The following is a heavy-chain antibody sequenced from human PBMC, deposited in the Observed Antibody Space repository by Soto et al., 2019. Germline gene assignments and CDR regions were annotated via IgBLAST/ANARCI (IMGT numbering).Heavy chain of an antibody. CDR2: ISYDGSNK. CDR1: GFTFSSYG. J-gene: IGHJ4*02. CDR3: AKRRIAARHFDY. Sequence: PGGSLRLSCAASGFTFSSYGMHWVRQAPGKGLEWVAVISYDGSNKYYADSVKGRFTISRDNSKNTLYLQMNSLRAEDTAVYYCAKRRIAARHFDYWGQGTLVTVSS. D-gene: IGHD6-6*01. V-gene: IGHV3-30*18.